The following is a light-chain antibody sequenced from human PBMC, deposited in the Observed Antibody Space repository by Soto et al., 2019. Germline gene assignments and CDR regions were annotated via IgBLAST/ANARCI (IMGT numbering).Light chain of an antibody. CDR3: RQYSKLTPT. J-gene: IGKJ1*01. Sequence: ETVITQSPATLSVSPGERATLSCRASQSVRTNLAWYQQKPGQAPRLLIYGASPRATGIRARFICSGAGTECTLPISTLQSEDVSIDYCRQYSKLTPTFGQGTKVDI. V-gene: IGKV3-15*01. CDR2: GAS. CDR1: QSVRTN.